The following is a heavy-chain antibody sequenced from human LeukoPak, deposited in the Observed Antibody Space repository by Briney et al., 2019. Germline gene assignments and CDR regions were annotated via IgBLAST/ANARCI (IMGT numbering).Heavy chain of an antibody. CDR2: IRYDGSNK. Sequence: SGGSLRLSCAASGFTFSSYGMHWVRQAPGKGLEWVAFIRYDGSNKYYAVSVKGRFTISRDNTKNTLYLQMNSLRTEDTAVYYCAKDMGYTFGHAFDYWGQGTLVTVSS. D-gene: IGHD5-18*01. J-gene: IGHJ4*02. V-gene: IGHV3-30*02. CDR3: AKDMGYTFGHAFDY. CDR1: GFTFSSYG.